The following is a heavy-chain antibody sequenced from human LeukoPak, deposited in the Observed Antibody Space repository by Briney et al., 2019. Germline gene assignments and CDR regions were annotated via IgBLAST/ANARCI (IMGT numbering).Heavy chain of an antibody. D-gene: IGHD6-19*01. CDR1: GYRFTSYW. CDR3: ARRPRVAGTSNWFDP. J-gene: IGHJ5*02. V-gene: IGHV5-51*01. CDR2: IYPGDSDT. Sequence: GESLKISCKGSGYRFTSYWIGWVRQMPGKGLEWMGIIYPGDSDTRYSPSFQGQVTISADKSINTAYLQWSSLKASDTAMYYCARRPRVAGTSNWFDPWGQGTLVTVSS.